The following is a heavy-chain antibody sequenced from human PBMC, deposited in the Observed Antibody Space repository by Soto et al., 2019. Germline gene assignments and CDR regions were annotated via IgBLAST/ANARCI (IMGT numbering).Heavy chain of an antibody. D-gene: IGHD3-10*01. V-gene: IGHV4-4*07. CDR2: IYTSGST. CDR1: GGSISSYY. J-gene: IGHJ6*02. Sequence: PSETLSLTCTVSGGSISSYYWSWIRQPAGKGLEWIGRIYTSGSTNYNPSLKSRVTMSVDTSKNQFSLKLSSVTAADTAVYYCARGWVGSGSYYKGYYYGMDVWGQGTTVTVSS. CDR3: ARGWVGSGSYYKGYYYGMDV.